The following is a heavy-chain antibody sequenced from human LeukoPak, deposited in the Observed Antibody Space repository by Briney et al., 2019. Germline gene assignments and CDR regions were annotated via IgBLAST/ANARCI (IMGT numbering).Heavy chain of an antibody. CDR2: INSDASDT. V-gene: IGHV3-74*01. D-gene: IGHD2-2*01. CDR1: GFTSSRHW. Sequence: GGSLRLSCAASGFTSSRHWMHWVRQAPGKGLVWISRINSDASDTNYADFVKGRFTISRDNAKNTVYLQINSLRDEDTAVYYCARICSSTDCLIPDWGQGTLVTVSS. J-gene: IGHJ4*02. CDR3: ARICSSTDCLIPD.